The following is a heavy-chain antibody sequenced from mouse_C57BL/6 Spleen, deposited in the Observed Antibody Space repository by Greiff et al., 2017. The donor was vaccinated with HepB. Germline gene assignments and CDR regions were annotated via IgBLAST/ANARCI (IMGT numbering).Heavy chain of an antibody. Sequence: QVQLQQSGAELVKPGASVKISCKASGYAFSSYWMNWVKQRPGKGLEWIGQIYPGDGDTNYNGKFKGKATLTADKSSSTAYMQLSSLTSEDSAVYFCARLDDRDSSGYGYAMDYWGQGTSVTVSS. CDR2: IYPGDGDT. CDR3: ARLDDRDSSGYGYAMDY. V-gene: IGHV1-80*01. CDR1: GYAFSSYW. J-gene: IGHJ4*01. D-gene: IGHD3-2*02.